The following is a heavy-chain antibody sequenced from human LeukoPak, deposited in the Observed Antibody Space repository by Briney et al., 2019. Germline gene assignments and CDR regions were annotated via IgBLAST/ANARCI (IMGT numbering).Heavy chain of an antibody. CDR2: ISGSGGST. Sequence: PGGSLRLSCAASGFTFSSYAMSWVRQAPGKGLEWVSAISGSGGSTYYADSVKGRFTISRDNSKNTLYLQMNSLRAENTAVYYFATAAGRKRYYYDSSGPDDWGQGTLVTV. J-gene: IGHJ4*02. CDR3: ATAAGRKRYYYDSSGPDD. CDR1: GFTFSSYA. D-gene: IGHD3-22*01. V-gene: IGHV3-23*01.